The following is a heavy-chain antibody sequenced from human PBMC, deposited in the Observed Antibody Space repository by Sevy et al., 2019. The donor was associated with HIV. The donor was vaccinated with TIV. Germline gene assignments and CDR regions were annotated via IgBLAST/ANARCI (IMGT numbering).Heavy chain of an antibody. Sequence: GGSLRLSCAASGFIFSSYAIHWVRQAPGKGLEWVAVISYDGSNIYYADSVKGRFAISRDNSKNTLSLQMNSLRAEDTAVYYCARARGVPNDCLDYWGQGSLVTVSS. CDR2: ISYDGSNI. CDR3: ARARGVPNDCLDY. V-gene: IGHV3-30*09. J-gene: IGHJ4*02. CDR1: GFIFSSYA. D-gene: IGHD1-1*01.